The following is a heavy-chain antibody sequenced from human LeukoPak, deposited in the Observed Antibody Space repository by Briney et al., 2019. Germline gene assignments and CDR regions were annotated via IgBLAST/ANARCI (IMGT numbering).Heavy chain of an antibody. CDR2: ISYDGNSK. Sequence: PGRSLRHSCAASGSTFSSYGMNWVRQAPGKGLEWVAVISYDGNSKYYADSVKGRFTISRDNSKNTLYLQMNSLRAEDTAVYYCAKRMGPSIAATDLDYWGQGTLVTVSS. J-gene: IGHJ4*02. D-gene: IGHD6-13*01. CDR3: AKRMGPSIAATDLDY. V-gene: IGHV3-30*18. CDR1: GSTFSSYG.